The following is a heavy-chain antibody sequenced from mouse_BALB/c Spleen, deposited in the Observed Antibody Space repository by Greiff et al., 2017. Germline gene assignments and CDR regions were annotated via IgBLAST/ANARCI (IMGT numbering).Heavy chain of an antibody. CDR1: GFTFSSYG. J-gene: IGHJ4*01. V-gene: IGHV5-6-3*01. CDR2: INSNGGST. D-gene: IGHD2-14*01. CDR3: ARAGTYYRYDNYAMDY. Sequence: EVNVVESGGGLVQPGGSLKLSCAASGFTFSSYGMSWVRQTPDKRLELVATINSNGGSTYYPDSVKGRFTISRDNAKNTLYLQMSSLKSEDTAMYYCARAGTYYRYDNYAMDYWGQGTSVTVSS.